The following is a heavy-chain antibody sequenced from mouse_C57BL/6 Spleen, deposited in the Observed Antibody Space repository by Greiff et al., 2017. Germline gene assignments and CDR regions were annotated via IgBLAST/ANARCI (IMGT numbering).Heavy chain of an antibody. Sequence: VQLQQSGPGLVAPSQSLSITCTVSGFSLTSYAISWVRQPPGKGLEWLGVIWTGGGTNYNSALKSRLSISKDNSKSQVFLKMNSLQTDDTARYYCARYGYDGAEYYFDYWGQGTTLTVSS. CDR1: GFSLTSYA. D-gene: IGHD2-2*01. CDR3: ARYGYDGAEYYFDY. J-gene: IGHJ2*01. V-gene: IGHV2-9-1*01. CDR2: IWTGGGT.